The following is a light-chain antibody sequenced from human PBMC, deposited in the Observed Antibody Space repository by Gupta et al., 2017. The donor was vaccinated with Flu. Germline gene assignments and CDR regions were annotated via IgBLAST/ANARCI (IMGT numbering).Light chain of an antibody. CDR1: SSNIGNNY. V-gene: IGLV1-51*01. CDR3: GTWDSSLSAGV. J-gene: IGLJ2*01. CDR2: DNN. Sequence: QSVLTPPPSVSAAPGQKVPISCSGRSSNIGNNYVSWYQQLPGTAPKLLIYDNNKRPSGIPDRFSGSKSGTSATLGITGLQTGDEADYYCGTWDSSLSAGVFGGGTKLTVL.